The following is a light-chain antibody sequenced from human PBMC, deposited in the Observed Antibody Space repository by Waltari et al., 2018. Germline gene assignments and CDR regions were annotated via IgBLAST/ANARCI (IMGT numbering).Light chain of an antibody. Sequence: QSALTQPASVSGSPGQSITISCPGTSSAVGVYNYVSWYQQNPGKPPNRMIFDVSNRPSGVSNRFSGSKSGNTASLTISGLQAEDEADYYCSSYIGSSTLELFGGGTSLTVL. CDR2: DVS. V-gene: IGLV2-14*03. CDR3: SSYIGSSTLEL. J-gene: IGLJ2*01. CDR1: SSAVGVYNY.